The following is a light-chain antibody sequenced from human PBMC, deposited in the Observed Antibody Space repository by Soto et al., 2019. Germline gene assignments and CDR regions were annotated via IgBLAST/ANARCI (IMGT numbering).Light chain of an antibody. J-gene: IGLJ1*01. CDR2: DVS. Sequence: QSALTQPPSVSGSPGQSVTISCTGTSSDVGGYNYVSWYQQHPGKAPKLMIYDVSNQPSGVSNRFSGSKSGNTASLTISGLQAEDEADYYCSSYTSSSTYVFGTGTKLTVL. CDR1: SSDVGGYNY. CDR3: SSYTSSSTYV. V-gene: IGLV2-14*01.